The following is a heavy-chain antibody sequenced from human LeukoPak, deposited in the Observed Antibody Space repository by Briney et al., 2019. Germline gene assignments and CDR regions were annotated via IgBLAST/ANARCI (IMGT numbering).Heavy chain of an antibody. CDR1: GGSISSSSYY. V-gene: IGHV4-61*01. CDR3: ARTTMVRGTYYMDV. D-gene: IGHD3-10*01. CDR2: VHYSGST. Sequence: SETLSLTCTVSGGSISSSSYYWSWIRQPPGKGLEWIGYVHYSGSTNYNPSLKSRVTISVDTSKNQFSLKLSSVTAADTAVYYCARTTMVRGTYYMDVWGKGTTVTISS. J-gene: IGHJ6*03.